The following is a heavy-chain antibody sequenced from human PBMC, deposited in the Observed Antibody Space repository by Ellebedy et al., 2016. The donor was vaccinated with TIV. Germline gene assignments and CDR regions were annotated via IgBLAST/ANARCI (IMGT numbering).Heavy chain of an antibody. D-gene: IGHD1-26*01. V-gene: IGHV3-23*01. J-gene: IGHJ4*02. CDR1: GFIFSNYD. CDR3: ARRVGFDY. Sequence: GGSLRLSCAASGFIFSNYDMNWVRQVPGKGLEWVSVISDSGDKTYYIDSVKGRFTISRDNSKNTLYLQMNSLRAEDTAVYYCARRVGFDYWGQGTLVTVSS. CDR2: ISDSGDKT.